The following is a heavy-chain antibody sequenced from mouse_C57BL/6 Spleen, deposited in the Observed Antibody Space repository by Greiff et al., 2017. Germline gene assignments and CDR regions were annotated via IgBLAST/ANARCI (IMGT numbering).Heavy chain of an antibody. D-gene: IGHD2-1*01. CDR3: ASSIYYGNYVNFDY. Sequence: EVQLQQSGPELVKPGASVKISCKASGYTFTDYYMNWVKQSHGKSLEWIGDINPNNGGTSYNQKFKGKATLTVDKSSSTAYMELRSLTSEDSAVYYCASSIYYGNYVNFDYWGQGTTLTVSS. CDR2: INPNNGGT. V-gene: IGHV1-26*01. J-gene: IGHJ2*01. CDR1: GYTFTDYY.